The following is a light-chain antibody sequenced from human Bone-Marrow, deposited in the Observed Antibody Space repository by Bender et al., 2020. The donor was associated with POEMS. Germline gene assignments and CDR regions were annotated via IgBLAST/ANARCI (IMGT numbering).Light chain of an antibody. V-gene: IGLV2-11*01. Sequence: QSALTQPRSVSGSPGQPVTISCTGTSSDVGGYNYVSWYQQHPGKAPKLMIFDVNKWPSGVPDRFSGSKSGNTASLTVSGLQSDDEADYYCSSYAGNNKGVFGGGTKLTVL. CDR1: SSDVGGYNY. CDR3: SSYAGNNKGV. J-gene: IGLJ2*01. CDR2: DVN.